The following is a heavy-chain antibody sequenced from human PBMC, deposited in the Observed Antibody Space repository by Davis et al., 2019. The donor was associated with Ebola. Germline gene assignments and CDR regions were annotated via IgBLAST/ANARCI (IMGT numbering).Heavy chain of an antibody. J-gene: IGHJ4*02. CDR3: ARDLFSGSRFDY. V-gene: IGHV4-38-2*02. Sequence: SETLSLTCSVYGYSISSGHYWGWIRQPPGKGLEWIGTFFHGGNTFFNPSLKSRVTISVDTSKNQFSLKLSSVTATDTAVYYCARDLFSGSRFDYWGQGTLVTVSS. CDR1: GYSISSGHY. CDR2: FFHGGNT. D-gene: IGHD3-10*01.